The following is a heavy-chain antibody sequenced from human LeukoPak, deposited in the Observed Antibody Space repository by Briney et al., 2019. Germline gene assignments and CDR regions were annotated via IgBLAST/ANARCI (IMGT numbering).Heavy chain of an antibody. Sequence: PGGSLRLSCAASGFTFDDYGMSWVRQAPGKGLEWVSGINWNGGSTGYADSVKGRFTISRDNAKNSLYLQMNSLRAEDTAVYYCARDNRIAAAGMAAPDAFDIWGQGTMVTVSS. V-gene: IGHV3-20*04. CDR3: ARDNRIAAAGMAAPDAFDI. CDR1: GFTFDDYG. J-gene: IGHJ3*02. D-gene: IGHD6-13*01. CDR2: INWNGGST.